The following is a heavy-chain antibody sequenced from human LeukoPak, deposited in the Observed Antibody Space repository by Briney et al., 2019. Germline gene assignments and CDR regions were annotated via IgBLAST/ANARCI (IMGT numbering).Heavy chain of an antibody. CDR3: ARGPHTFGGVIVTY. V-gene: IGHV4-34*01. Sequence: SETLSLTCAVYGGSFSGYYWSWIRQPPGKGLEWIGEISHSGSTNYNPSLKSRVTISVDTSKNQFSLKLSSVTAADTAVYYCARGPHTFGGVIVTYWGQGTLVTVSS. J-gene: IGHJ4*02. CDR2: ISHSGST. CDR1: GGSFSGYY. D-gene: IGHD3-16*02.